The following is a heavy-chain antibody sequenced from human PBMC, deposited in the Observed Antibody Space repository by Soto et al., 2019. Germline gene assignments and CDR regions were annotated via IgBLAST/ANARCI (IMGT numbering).Heavy chain of an antibody. J-gene: IGHJ4*02. Sequence: SGGSLRLSCATSGFIFNDYAMYWVRQAPGQGLEWVAMISSDGNHQFYVDNVRGRFTVSRDNSKNTLYLQMNSLRPEDTALYYCSRGTYYPQSTGLHADYWGPGTVVTVSS. D-gene: IGHD2-8*02. V-gene: IGHV3-30*03. CDR1: GFIFNDYA. CDR2: ISSDGNHQ. CDR3: SRGTYYPQSTGLHADY.